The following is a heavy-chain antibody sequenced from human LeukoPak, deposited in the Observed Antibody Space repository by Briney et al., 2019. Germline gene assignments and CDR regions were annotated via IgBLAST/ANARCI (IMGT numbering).Heavy chain of an antibody. CDR1: GGSIDSDY. D-gene: IGHD5-18*01. V-gene: IGHV4-59*01. Sequence: PSETLSLTCTVSGGSIDSDYWSWIRQPPGKGLEWIGNIYYSGSTNYNPSLKSRVTISVDTSKNQFSLKLSSVTAADTAVYYCARDGGYNYGPDYWGQGTLVTVSS. CDR2: IYYSGST. J-gene: IGHJ4*02. CDR3: ARDGGYNYGPDY.